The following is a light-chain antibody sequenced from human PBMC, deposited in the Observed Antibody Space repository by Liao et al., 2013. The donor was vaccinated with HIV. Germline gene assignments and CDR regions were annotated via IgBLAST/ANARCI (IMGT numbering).Light chain of an antibody. Sequence: SYVLTQPPSVSVAPGKTARITCGGDDFGTKRVHWYQQKPGQAPLLVIYHDDDRPSGIPERFSGSTSATMATLTISRVEPGDEAVYYCQMWGGTSAQVLFGGGTQL. CDR3: QMWGGTSAQVL. V-gene: IGLV3-21*04. CDR2: HDD. CDR1: DFGTKR. J-gene: IGLJ3*02.